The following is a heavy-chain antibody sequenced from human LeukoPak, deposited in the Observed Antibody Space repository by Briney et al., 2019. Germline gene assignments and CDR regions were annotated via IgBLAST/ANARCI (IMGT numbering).Heavy chain of an antibody. CDR3: ARDPGWNYGHAFDI. Sequence: ASVKVSCKASGYTFTSYDINWVRQATEQGLEWMGWMNPNSGNTGYAQKFQGRVTITRNTSISTAYMELRSLRSDDTAVYYYARDPGWNYGHAFDIWGQGTMVTVSS. V-gene: IGHV1-8*03. D-gene: IGHD1-7*01. CDR1: GYTFTSYD. J-gene: IGHJ3*02. CDR2: MNPNSGNT.